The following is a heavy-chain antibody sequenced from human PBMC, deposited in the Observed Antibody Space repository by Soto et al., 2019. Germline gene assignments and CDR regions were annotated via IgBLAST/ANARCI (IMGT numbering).Heavy chain of an antibody. D-gene: IGHD3-10*01. CDR2: IWYDGSNK. V-gene: IGHV3-33*01. CDR1: GFTFSSYG. Sequence: GGSLRLSCAASGFTFSSYGMHWVRQAPGKGLEWVAVIWYDGSNKYYADSVKGRFSISRDNSKNTLCLQMNSLRAEDTAVYYCAREFYYGGGSYGYYSGRDVWGKGPRFTVP. CDR3: AREFYYGGGSYGYYSGRDV. J-gene: IGHJ6*04.